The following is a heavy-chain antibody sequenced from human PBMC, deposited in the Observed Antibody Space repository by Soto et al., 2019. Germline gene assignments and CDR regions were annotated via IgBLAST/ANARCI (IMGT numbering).Heavy chain of an antibody. CDR3: ARNPTYYDFWSGSTEPFDS. CDR1: GDRVSSNSAA. CDR2: TYYRSKWYN. D-gene: IGHD3-3*01. J-gene: IGHJ4*02. V-gene: IGHV6-1*01. Sequence: SQTLALTRAISGDRVSSNSAAWNWSRQSPSRGLEWPGRTYYRSKWYNDYAVSVNSRITINPDTSKNQFSLQLNSVTPEDTAVYYCARNPTYYDFWSGSTEPFDSWGQGTLVTVSS.